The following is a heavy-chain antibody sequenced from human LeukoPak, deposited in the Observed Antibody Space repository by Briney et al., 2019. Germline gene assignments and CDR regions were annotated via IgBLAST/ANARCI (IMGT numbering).Heavy chain of an antibody. V-gene: IGHV3-30-3*01. J-gene: IGHJ5*02. CDR1: GFTFRSYA. D-gene: IGHD3-22*01. Sequence: PGGSLRLSCAASGFTFRSYAMHWVRQAPGKGLEWEADISYDGSNIYYADSVKRRFTISRDDSKNTLHLQMNSLRAEDTAVYYCARDSTPEGYYDSSGPTSLDPWGQGTLVTVSS. CDR2: ISYDGSNI. CDR3: ARDSTPEGYYDSSGPTSLDP.